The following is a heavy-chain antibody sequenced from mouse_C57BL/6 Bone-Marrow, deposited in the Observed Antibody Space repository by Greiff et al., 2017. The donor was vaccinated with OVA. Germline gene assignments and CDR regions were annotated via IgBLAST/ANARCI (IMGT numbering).Heavy chain of an antibody. V-gene: IGHV3-8*01. CDR2: ISYSGST. D-gene: IGHD1-1*01. Sequence: EVKLMESGPGLAKPSQTLSLTCSVTGYSITSDYWNWIRKFPGNKLEYMGYISYSGSTYYNPSLKSRISITRDTSKNQYYLQLNSVTTEDTATYYCARYYYGSSYVGGAMDYWGQGTSVTVSS. CDR1: GYSITSDY. CDR3: ARYYYGSSYVGGAMDY. J-gene: IGHJ4*01.